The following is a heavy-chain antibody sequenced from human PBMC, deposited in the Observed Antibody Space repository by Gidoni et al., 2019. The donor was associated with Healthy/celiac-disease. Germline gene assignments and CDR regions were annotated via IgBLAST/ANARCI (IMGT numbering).Heavy chain of an antibody. CDR2: ISAYNGNT. Sequence: QVQLVQSGAEVKKPGASVKVSCKASGYTFTSYGISWVRQAPGQGLAWMGWISAYNGNTNYAQKLQGRVTMTTDTSTSTAYMELRSLRSDDTAVYYCARDRFLAVTTPYDAFDIWGQGTMVTVSS. CDR3: ARDRFLAVTTPYDAFDI. D-gene: IGHD4-17*01. J-gene: IGHJ3*02. CDR1: GYTFTSYG. V-gene: IGHV1-18*01.